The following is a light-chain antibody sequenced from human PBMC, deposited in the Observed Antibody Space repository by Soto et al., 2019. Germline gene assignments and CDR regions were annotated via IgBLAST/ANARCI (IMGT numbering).Light chain of an antibody. V-gene: IGKV1-5*03. Sequence: DIQMTQSPSTLSASVRDRVTITFRASQTISSWLAWFQQRPGRAPKFLIYKASSLKNGVPLRFSGSGSGTQFTLTNSSLQPDDFATYFCQQYYTYATFGHGTRREI. CDR1: QTISSW. J-gene: IGKJ5*01. CDR2: KAS. CDR3: QQYYTYAT.